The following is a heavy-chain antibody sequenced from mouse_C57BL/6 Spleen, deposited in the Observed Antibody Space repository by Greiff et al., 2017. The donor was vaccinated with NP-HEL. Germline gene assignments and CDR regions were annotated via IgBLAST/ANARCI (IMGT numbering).Heavy chain of an antibody. CDR3: ASPYSNYSAWFAY. V-gene: IGHV1-4*01. CDR1: GYTFTSYT. CDR2: INPSSGYT. D-gene: IGHD2-5*01. J-gene: IGHJ3*01. Sequence: QVQLKQSGAELARPGASVKMSCKASGYTFTSYTMHWVKQRPGQGLEWIGYINPSSGYTKYNQKFKDKATLTADKSSSTAYMQLSSLTSEDSAVYYCASPYSNYSAWFAYWGQGTLVTVSA.